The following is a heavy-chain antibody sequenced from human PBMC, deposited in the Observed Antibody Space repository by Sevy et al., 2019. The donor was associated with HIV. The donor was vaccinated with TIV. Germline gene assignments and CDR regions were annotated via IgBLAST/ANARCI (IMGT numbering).Heavy chain of an antibody. Sequence: GGSLRLSCAASGFTFSSYGMHWVRQAPGKGLEWVAVISYDGSNKYYADSVKGRFTISRDNSKNTLYLQMNSLRAEDTAVYYWAKDRTHYGDYNPPVLYYYYYYGMDVWGQGTTVTVSS. CDR1: GFTFSSYG. CDR2: ISYDGSNK. V-gene: IGHV3-30*18. J-gene: IGHJ6*02. CDR3: AKDRTHYGDYNPPVLYYYYYYGMDV. D-gene: IGHD4-17*01.